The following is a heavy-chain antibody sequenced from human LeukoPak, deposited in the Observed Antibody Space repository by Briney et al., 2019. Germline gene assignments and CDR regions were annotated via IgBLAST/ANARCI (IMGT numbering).Heavy chain of an antibody. V-gene: IGHV3-30*04. D-gene: IGHD3/OR15-3a*01. CDR3: ARDGPNNWFDP. CDR1: GFTFSSYA. Sequence: GGSLRLSCAASGFTFSSYAMHWVRQAPGKGLEWVAVISYDGSNKYYADSVKGRFTISRDNSKNTLYLQMNSLRAEDTAVYYCARDGPNNWFDPWSQGTLVTVSS. J-gene: IGHJ5*02. CDR2: ISYDGSNK.